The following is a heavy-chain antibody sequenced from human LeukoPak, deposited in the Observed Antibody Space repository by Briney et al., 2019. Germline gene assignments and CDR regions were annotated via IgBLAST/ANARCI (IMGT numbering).Heavy chain of an antibody. D-gene: IGHD5-12*01. V-gene: IGHV4-30-2*01. CDR2: IYHSGST. J-gene: IGHJ4*02. CDR1: GGASISSGGYY. Sequence: SETLSLTCTVSGGASISSGGYYWSWIRQPPGKGLEWIGYIYHSGSTYYNPSLKSRVNISVDRSKNQFSLKLRSVTAADTAVYYCASSDLVNTIFDFDSWGQGTLVTVSS. CDR3: ASSDLVNTIFDFDS.